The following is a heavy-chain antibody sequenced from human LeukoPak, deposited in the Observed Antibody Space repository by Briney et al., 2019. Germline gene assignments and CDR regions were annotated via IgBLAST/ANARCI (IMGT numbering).Heavy chain of an antibody. CDR1: GGSISGSSYY. J-gene: IGHJ3*02. D-gene: IGHD4-17*01. V-gene: IGHV4-39*01. Sequence: SETLSLTCTVSGGSISGSSYYWGWIRQPPGKGLEWIGSIYYSGSTYYNPSLKSRVTISVDTSKNQFSLKLSSVTAADTAVYYCARPADYGDPDDAFDIWGQGTMVTVSS. CDR2: IYYSGST. CDR3: ARPADYGDPDDAFDI.